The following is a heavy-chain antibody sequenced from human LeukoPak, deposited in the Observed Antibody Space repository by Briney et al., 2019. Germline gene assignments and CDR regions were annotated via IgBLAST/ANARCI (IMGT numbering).Heavy chain of an antibody. CDR2: MNPNSGNT. CDR3: ARGFTYYDFWSGYGMDV. J-gene: IGHJ6*02. CDR1: GGTFSSYA. Sequence: ASVKVSCKASGGTFSSYAISWVRQAPGQGLEWMGWMNPNSGNTGYAQKFQGRVTMTRNTSISTAYMELSSLRSEDTAVYYCARGFTYYDFWSGYGMDVWGQGTTVTVSS. D-gene: IGHD3-3*01. V-gene: IGHV1-8*02.